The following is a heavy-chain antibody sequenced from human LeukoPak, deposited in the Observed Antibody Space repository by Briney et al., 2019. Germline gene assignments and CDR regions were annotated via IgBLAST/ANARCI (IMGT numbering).Heavy chain of an antibody. CDR1: GYTFTGYY. J-gene: IGHJ4*02. CDR2: INPNSGGT. D-gene: IGHD1-26*01. CDR3: ATGSGSSYYFDY. Sequence: ASVTVSCTASGYTFTGYYMHWVRQAPGQGLEWMGRINPNSGGTNYAQKFQGRVTMTEDTSTDTAYMELSSLRSEDTAVYYCATGSGSSYYFDYWGQGTLVTVSS. V-gene: IGHV1-2*06.